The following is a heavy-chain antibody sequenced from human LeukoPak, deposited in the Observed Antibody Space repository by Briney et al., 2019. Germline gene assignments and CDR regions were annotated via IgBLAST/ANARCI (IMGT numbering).Heavy chain of an antibody. CDR1: GGSISSYY. J-gene: IGHJ6*02. D-gene: IGHD2-2*02. CDR2: IYYSGST. V-gene: IGHV4-59*01. CDR3: ARDRVPYQLLYPMDYYYGMDV. Sequence: PSETLSLTCTVSGGSISSYYWSWIRQPPGKGLEWIGYIYYSGSTNYNPSLKSRVTISVDTSKNQFSLKLSSVTAADTAVYYCARDRVPYQLLYPMDYYYGMDVWGQGTTVTVSS.